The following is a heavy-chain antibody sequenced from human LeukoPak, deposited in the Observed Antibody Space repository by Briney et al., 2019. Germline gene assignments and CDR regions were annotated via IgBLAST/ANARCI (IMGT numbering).Heavy chain of an antibody. CDR2: ISGSGGST. V-gene: IGHV3-23*01. J-gene: IGHJ4*02. Sequence: PGGSLRLSCAASGFTFSSYAMSWVRQAPGKGLEWVSAISGSGGSTYYADSVKGRFTISRDNSKNTLYLQMNSLRAEDTAVYYCARDSSSWSWGFDYWGQGTLVTVSS. CDR1: GFTFSSYA. CDR3: ARDSSSWSWGFDY. D-gene: IGHD6-13*01.